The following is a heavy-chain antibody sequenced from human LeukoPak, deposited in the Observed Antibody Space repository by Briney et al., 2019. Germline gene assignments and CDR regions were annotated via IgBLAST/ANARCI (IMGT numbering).Heavy chain of an antibody. CDR3: TSDWGVLADN. D-gene: IGHD7-27*01. CDR1: GFTFANAY. CDR2: IKNRVAGGTA. Sequence: GGSLRLSCAASGFTFANAYMSWVRQAPGKGLEWVGRIKNRVAGGTADYSAPVKGRFTISRDESKNTLYLQMNSLKTEDTAVYYCTSDWGVLADNWGQGTLVTVSS. J-gene: IGHJ4*02. V-gene: IGHV3-15*01.